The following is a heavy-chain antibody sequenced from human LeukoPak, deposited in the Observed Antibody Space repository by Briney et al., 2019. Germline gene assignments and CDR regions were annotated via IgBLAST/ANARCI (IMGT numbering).Heavy chain of an antibody. CDR2: IYYSGST. CDR1: GGSISSSSYY. J-gene: IGHJ4*02. Sequence: SETLSLTCTVSGGSISSSSYYWGWIRQPPGKGLEWIGSIYYSGSTYYNPSLKSRVTISVDMSKNQFSLKLSSVTAADTAVYYCARRSGYCSGGSCRNFDYWGQGTLVTVSS. CDR3: ARRSGYCSGGSCRNFDY. D-gene: IGHD2-15*01. V-gene: IGHV4-39*07.